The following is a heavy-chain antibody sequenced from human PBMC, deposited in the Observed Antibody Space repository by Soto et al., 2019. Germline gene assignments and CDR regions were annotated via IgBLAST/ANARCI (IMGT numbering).Heavy chain of an antibody. D-gene: IGHD6-13*01. Sequence: AVKVSCKASGGTFSSYAISWVRQAPGQGLEWMGGIIPIFGTANYAQKFQGRVTITADESTSTAYMELSSLRSEDTAVYYCARDGRGAAAGTLYYYYGMDVWGQGTTVTVSS. V-gene: IGHV1-69*13. CDR3: ARDGRGAAAGTLYYYYGMDV. CDR2: IIPIFGTA. J-gene: IGHJ6*02. CDR1: GGTFSSYA.